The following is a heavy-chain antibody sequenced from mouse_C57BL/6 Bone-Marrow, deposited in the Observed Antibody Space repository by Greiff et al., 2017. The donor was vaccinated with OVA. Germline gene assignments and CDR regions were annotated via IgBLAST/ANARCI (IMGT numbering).Heavy chain of an antibody. Sequence: EVKLVESGGDLVKPGGSLKLSCAASGFTFSSSGMSWVRQTPDKRLEWVATISSGGSYTYYPDSVKGRFTISRDNAKNTLYLQMSSLKSEDTAMYYCARPGGNYEGFAYWGQGTLVTVSA. D-gene: IGHD2-1*01. CDR1: GFTFSSSG. V-gene: IGHV5-6*01. J-gene: IGHJ3*01. CDR2: ISSGGSYT. CDR3: ARPGGNYEGFAY.